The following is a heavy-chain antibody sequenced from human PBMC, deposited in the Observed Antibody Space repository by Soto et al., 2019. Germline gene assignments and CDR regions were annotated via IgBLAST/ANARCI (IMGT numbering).Heavy chain of an antibody. D-gene: IGHD2-2*01. V-gene: IGHV3-74*01. CDR2: INNDGGRT. Sequence: EVQLVESGGGLVQPGGSLRLSCAASGFTFSHYWMHWVRQAPGKGLVWVSRINNDGGRTTYADSVKGRFTISRDNAKNTLYLQMNSLRAEDTAVYYCARETMPACFTTNCLRPGDYWGQGALVTVSS. CDR3: ARETMPACFTTNCLRPGDY. J-gene: IGHJ4*02. CDR1: GFTFSHYW.